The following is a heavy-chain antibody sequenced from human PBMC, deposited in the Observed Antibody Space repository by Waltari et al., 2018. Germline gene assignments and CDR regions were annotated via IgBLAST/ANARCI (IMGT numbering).Heavy chain of an antibody. CDR2: ISSSSKYI. Sequence: VQLVESGGGLVKPGGSLRLSCSASGLSSSSYNMNWVRQAPGKGLEVVSVISSSSKYIFDADSVKGRFTISRDNAKNSLWLQMNSLRVEDTAVYYCARGGWASNTFDIWGQGTMVTVSS. CDR1: GLSSSSYN. V-gene: IGHV3-21*01. J-gene: IGHJ3*02. CDR3: ARGGWASNTFDI. D-gene: IGHD3-16*01.